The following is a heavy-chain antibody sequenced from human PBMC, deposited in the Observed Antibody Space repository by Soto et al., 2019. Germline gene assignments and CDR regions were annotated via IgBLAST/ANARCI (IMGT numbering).Heavy chain of an antibody. CDR1: GFSLRTPGMR. CDR2: VDWNDEK. J-gene: IGHJ4*02. CDR3: ARMKPLGPYYFDF. D-gene: IGHD1-26*01. V-gene: IGHV2-70*04. Sequence: GSGPTLVNPTQTLTLTCTVAGFSLRTPGMRVSWLRQPPGKALEWLGRVDWNDEKFYNTSLTTRLTVSKDTSKNRVVLTLTNVDPVDTATYYCARMKPLGPYYFDFWGQGALVTVS.